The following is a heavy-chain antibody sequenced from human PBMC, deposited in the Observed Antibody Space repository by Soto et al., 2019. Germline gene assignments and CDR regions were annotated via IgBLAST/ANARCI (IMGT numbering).Heavy chain of an antibody. CDR3: ARDPEEWFGESRGGYGMDV. Sequence: NPSETLSLTCAVSGGSISSSNWWSWVRQPPGKGLEWIGEIYHSGSTNYNPSLKSRVTISVDKSKNQFSLKLSSVTAADTAVYYCARDPEEWFGESRGGYGMDVWGQGTTVTVSS. J-gene: IGHJ6*02. D-gene: IGHD3-10*01. CDR2: IYHSGST. CDR1: GGSISSSNW. V-gene: IGHV4-4*02.